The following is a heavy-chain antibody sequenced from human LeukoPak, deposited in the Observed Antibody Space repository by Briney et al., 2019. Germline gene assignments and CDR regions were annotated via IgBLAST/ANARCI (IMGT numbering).Heavy chain of an antibody. J-gene: IGHJ5*02. Sequence: ASVKVSCKASGYTFTSYDINWVRQATGQGLEWMGWMNPNSGNTGYAQKFQGRVTMTRNNSISTAYMELSSLRSEDTAVYYCARGSYYETAPFDPWGPGTLVTVSS. CDR2: MNPNSGNT. V-gene: IGHV1-8*01. CDR1: GYTFTSYD. CDR3: ARGSYYETAPFDP. D-gene: IGHD3-10*01.